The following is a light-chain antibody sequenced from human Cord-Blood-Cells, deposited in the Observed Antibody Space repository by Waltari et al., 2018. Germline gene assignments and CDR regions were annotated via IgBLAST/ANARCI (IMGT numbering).Light chain of an antibody. J-gene: IGKJ1*01. CDR3: LQDYNYPWT. V-gene: IGKV1-6*01. Sequence: AIQMTQSPSSLSASVGDSVPIPCRASQGIRNDLGWYQQKPGKAPKLLIYAASSLQSGVPSRFSGSGSGTDFTLTISSLQPEDFATYYCLQDYNYPWTFGQGTKVEIK. CDR2: AAS. CDR1: QGIRND.